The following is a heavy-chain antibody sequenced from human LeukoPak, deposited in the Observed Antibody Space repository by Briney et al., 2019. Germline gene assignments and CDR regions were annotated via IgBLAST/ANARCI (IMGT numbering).Heavy chain of an antibody. CDR2: IYYSGST. Sequence: PSETLSLTXTVSGGSIGSSSYYWGWICQPPGKGLQWIGSIYYSGSTYYNPSLKSRVTISVDTSKNQFSLKLSSVTAADTVLYYCALITGTRLDFDYWGQGTLVTVSS. CDR3: ALITGTRLDFDY. V-gene: IGHV4-39*01. CDR1: GGSIGSSSYY. D-gene: IGHD1-7*01. J-gene: IGHJ4*02.